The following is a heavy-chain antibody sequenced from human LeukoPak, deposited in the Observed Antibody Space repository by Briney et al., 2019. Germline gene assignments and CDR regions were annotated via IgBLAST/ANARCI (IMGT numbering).Heavy chain of an antibody. CDR1: GFTFSTYG. CDR3: AKDVVGQQWPENY. J-gene: IGHJ4*02. CDR2: IQYDGSIK. Sequence: GGSLRLSCAASGFTFSTYGMHWVRQAPGKGLEWVAFIQYDGSIKLYGDSVKGRFTISRDNSKNTLYLQMNSLRPEDTAVYYCAKDVVGQQWPENYWGQGTLVTVSS. D-gene: IGHD6-19*01. V-gene: IGHV3-30*02.